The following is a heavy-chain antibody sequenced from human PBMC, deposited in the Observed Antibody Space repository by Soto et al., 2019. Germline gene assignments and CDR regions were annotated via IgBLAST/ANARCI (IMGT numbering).Heavy chain of an antibody. D-gene: IGHD2-2*01. J-gene: IGHJ4*02. CDR2: IYYSGST. Sequence: SETLSLTCTVSCGSISSYYWSWIRQPPGKGLEWIGYIYYSGSTNYNPSLKSRVTISVDTSKNQFSLKLSSVTAADTAVYYCARSAAMIFYFDYWGQGTLVTVSS. CDR3: ARSAAMIFYFDY. CDR1: CGSISSYY. V-gene: IGHV4-59*01.